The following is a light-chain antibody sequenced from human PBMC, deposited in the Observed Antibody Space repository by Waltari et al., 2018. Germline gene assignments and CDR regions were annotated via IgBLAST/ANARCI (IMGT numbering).Light chain of an antibody. V-gene: IGKV1D-12*01. CDR1: QGISIW. CDR3: QQANSFPFT. J-gene: IGKJ4*01. CDR2: AAS. Sequence: DIQMTQSTSSVSASVGDTVTITCRASQGISIWLAWYQQKPGRIPNLLIYAASSLESGVPSRFSGSGSGTDFTLTITNLQPEDFATYYCQQANSFPFTFGGGTKVEI.